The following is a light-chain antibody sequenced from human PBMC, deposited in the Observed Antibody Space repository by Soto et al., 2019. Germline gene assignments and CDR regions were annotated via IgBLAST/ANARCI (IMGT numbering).Light chain of an antibody. CDR3: QQHSSSSPYT. J-gene: IGKJ2*01. CDR1: QSIRSW. V-gene: IGKV1-5*03. Sequence: DIQMTQSPSTLSASVGDRVTITCRASQSIRSWLAWYQQKPGKAPNLLIYKASTLGSGVPSRFSGGGSGTEFTLTISSLQPDDFATYYCQQHSSSSPYTFGQGTKLEIK. CDR2: KAS.